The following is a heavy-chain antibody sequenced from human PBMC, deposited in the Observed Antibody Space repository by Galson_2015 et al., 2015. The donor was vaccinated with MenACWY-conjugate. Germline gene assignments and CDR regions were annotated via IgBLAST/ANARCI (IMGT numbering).Heavy chain of an antibody. J-gene: IGHJ6*02. CDR2: IESKTDGGTT. V-gene: IGHV3-15*04. CDR1: GFTFSNAW. D-gene: IGHD3-10*01. Sequence: SLRLPCAASGFTFSNAWMSWARQAPGKGLEWVGRIESKTDGGTTDYAAPVKGRFTISRDDSKNTLYMQMNSLKTEDTAVYYCTTENVLLLFGELLYSGYYYGMDVWGQGTTVTVSS. CDR3: TTENVLLLFGELLYSGYYYGMDV.